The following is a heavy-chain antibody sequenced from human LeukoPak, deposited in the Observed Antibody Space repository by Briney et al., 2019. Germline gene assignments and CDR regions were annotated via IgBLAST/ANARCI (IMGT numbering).Heavy chain of an antibody. J-gene: IGHJ5*02. CDR2: IYYSGST. CDR3: ARDRWFDP. CDR1: GGSISSYY. D-gene: IGHD5-24*01. V-gene: IGHV4-59*06. Sequence: SETLSLTCTVSGGSISSYYWSWVRQHPGKGLEWIGYIYYSGSTYYNPSLKSRVTISLDTPKNQFSLKLTSVTAADTAVYYCARDRWFDPWGQGTLVTVSS.